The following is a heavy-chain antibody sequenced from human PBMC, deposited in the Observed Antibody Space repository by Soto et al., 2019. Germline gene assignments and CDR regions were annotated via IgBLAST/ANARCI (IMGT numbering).Heavy chain of an antibody. J-gene: IGHJ4*02. CDR1: GFTFSNYA. CDR3: AKSWNTLTTGFDF. CDR2: ISSDGSEK. V-gene: IGHV3-30*18. D-gene: IGHD1-1*01. Sequence: GGSLRLSCVASGFTFSNYAMHWVRQAPGKGLGWVAVISSDGSEKYYLDSVRDRFTISRDNSKNTLYLQMNNLRPEDTAMYYCAKSWNTLTTGFDFWGQGALVTVSS.